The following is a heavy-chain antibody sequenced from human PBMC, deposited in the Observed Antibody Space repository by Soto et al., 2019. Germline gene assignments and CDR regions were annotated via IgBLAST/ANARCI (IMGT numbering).Heavy chain of an antibody. J-gene: IGHJ5*02. D-gene: IGHD2-21*02. V-gene: IGHV4-30-4*01. CDR3: VRTARQGAVAPHWFDR. CDR2: VYYTGST. Sequence: SETLSLTCTVSGGSISSGGYYWSWIRQAPGKGLEWIGYVYYTGSTYYNPSLMSRLTISVDTSKNQFSLKLTSVTAAETAVYYCVRTARQGAVAPHWFDRWGQGTQVTVSS. CDR1: GGSISSGGYY.